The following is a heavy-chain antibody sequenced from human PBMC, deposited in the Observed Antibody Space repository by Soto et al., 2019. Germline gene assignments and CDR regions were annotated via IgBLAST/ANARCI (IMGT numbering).Heavy chain of an antibody. CDR3: ARDSAWDSSSWSGLVSYYYYGMDV. D-gene: IGHD6-13*01. CDR2: ISSSSSTI. J-gene: IGHJ6*02. CDR1: GFTFSSYS. V-gene: IGHV3-48*02. Sequence: GGSLRLSCAASGFTFSSYSMNWVRQAPGKGLEWVSYISSSSSTIYYADSVKGRFTISRDNAKNSLYLQMNSLRDEDTAVYYCARDSAWDSSSWSGLVSYYYYGMDVWGQGTTVTVSS.